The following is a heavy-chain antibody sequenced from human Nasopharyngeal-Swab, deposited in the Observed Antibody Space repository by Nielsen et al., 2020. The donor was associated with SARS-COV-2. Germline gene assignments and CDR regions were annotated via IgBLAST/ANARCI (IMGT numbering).Heavy chain of an antibody. V-gene: IGHV4-34*01. J-gene: IGHJ5*02. CDR1: SGSFSDYS. CDR3: AKEGATGWFDP. CDR2: ISHNSGT. Sequence: SETLSLTCAVFSGSFSDYSWNWIRQPPGQGLEWIGYISHNSGTSYNPSLKSRVTMFMDTSKNQFSLRLTSVTAADTAVYYCAKEGATGWFDPWGQGTLVTVSS.